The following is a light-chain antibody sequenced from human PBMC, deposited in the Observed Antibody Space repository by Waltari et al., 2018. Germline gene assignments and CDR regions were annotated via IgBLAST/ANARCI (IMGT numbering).Light chain of an antibody. V-gene: IGKV4-1*01. CDR1: QDILYTSNNKNY. CDR2: WAY. J-gene: IGKJ4*02. Sequence: IVMTQTPGSLVVSLGARATINCKSGQDILYTSNNKNYLAWYQHKPGQSPKLLFDWAYTRASGVPDRVSGSGSGTDFTLTISRVQAEDVAIYYCQQYYKTPSFGGGTKVE. CDR3: QQYYKTPS.